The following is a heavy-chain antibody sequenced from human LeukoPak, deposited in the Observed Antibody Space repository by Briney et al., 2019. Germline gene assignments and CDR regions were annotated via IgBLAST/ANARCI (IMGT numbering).Heavy chain of an antibody. J-gene: IGHJ4*02. CDR2: ISHDESYK. CDR3: GKDRSIAAGGTVSEIDN. V-gene: IGHV3-30*18. D-gene: IGHD6-13*01. CDR1: GFTFDDYA. Sequence: GGSLRLSCEAPGFTFDDYAMHWVRQAPGKGLDWVAVISHDESYKYYAESVKGRFTISRDNSKNTVFLQMNSLRAEDTAVYYCGKDRSIAAGGTVSEIDNWGQGTLVTVSS.